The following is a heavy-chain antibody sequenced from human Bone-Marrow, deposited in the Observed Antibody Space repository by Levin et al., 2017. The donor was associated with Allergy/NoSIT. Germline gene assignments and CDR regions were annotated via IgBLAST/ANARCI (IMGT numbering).Heavy chain of an antibody. CDR2: TSGSGDRT. J-gene: IGHJ4*02. V-gene: IGHV3-23*01. Sequence: LSLTCAASGFIFRSYAMSWVRQAPGKGLEWVAGTSGSGDRTYYTDSAKGRFTISRDRSKSTVYLQMNSLRAEDTALYYCAKGTSIAVAAWGYFDHWGQGILVTVSS. CDR1: GFIFRSYA. D-gene: IGHD6-19*01. CDR3: AKGTSIAVAAWGYFDH.